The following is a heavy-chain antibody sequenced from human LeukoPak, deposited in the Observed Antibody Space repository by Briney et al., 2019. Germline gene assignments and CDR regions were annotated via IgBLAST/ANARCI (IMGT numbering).Heavy chain of an antibody. J-gene: IGHJ4*02. CDR1: GGSISSSSYY. D-gene: IGHD2-2*01. Sequence: SETLSLTCTVSGGSISSSSYYWGWIRQPPGKGLEWIGEINHSGSTNYNPSLKSRVTISVDTSKNQFSLKLSSVTAADTAVYYCARHDRNDIVVVPAANPFDYWGQGTLVTVSS. CDR3: ARHDRNDIVVVPAANPFDY. V-gene: IGHV4-39*01. CDR2: INHSGST.